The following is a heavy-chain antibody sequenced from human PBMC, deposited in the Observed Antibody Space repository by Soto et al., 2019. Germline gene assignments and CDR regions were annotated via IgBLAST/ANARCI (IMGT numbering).Heavy chain of an antibody. CDR2: SNSDGSDT. Sequence: EVQLVESGGGFVQPGGSLRLSCAASGFTFSIYWMYWVRQAPGKGLGWVSRSNSDGSDTTYADSVKGRFTISRDNAKNTLYLQMNSLRAEDTAVYYCARDRGWSLFDYWGQGTLVTVSS. D-gene: IGHD6-19*01. V-gene: IGHV3-74*01. J-gene: IGHJ4*02. CDR3: ARDRGWSLFDY. CDR1: GFTFSIYW.